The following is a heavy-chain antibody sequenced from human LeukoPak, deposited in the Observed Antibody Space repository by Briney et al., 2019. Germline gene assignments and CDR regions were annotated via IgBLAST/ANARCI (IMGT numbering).Heavy chain of an antibody. CDR3: ARGSYDYVWGSYRYEPSFDY. CDR1: GGSFSGYY. J-gene: IGHJ4*02. Sequence: ASETLSLTCAVYGGSFSGYYWSWIRQPPGMGLEWIGEINHSGSTNYNPSLKSRVTISVDTSKNQFSLKLSSVTAADTAVYYCARGSYDYVWGSYRYEPSFDYWGQGTLVTVSS. CDR2: INHSGST. V-gene: IGHV4-34*01. D-gene: IGHD3-16*02.